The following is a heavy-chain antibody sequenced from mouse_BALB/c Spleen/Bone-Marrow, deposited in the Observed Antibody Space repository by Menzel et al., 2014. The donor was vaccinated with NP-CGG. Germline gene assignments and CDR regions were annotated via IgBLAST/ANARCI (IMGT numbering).Heavy chain of an antibody. V-gene: IGHV1-63*02. J-gene: IGHJ4*01. CDR3: ARGNGPYAMDY. CDR2: IYPGGGYT. D-gene: IGHD1-1*02. Sequence: QVQLQQSGAELVRPGTSVKLSCKASGYTFTNYWLGWVKQRPGHGLEWIGDIYPGGGYTNYNEKFKGKATLTADTSSSTAYMQLSSLTSEDSAVYFCARGNGPYAMDYWGQGTSVTVSS. CDR1: GYTFTNYW.